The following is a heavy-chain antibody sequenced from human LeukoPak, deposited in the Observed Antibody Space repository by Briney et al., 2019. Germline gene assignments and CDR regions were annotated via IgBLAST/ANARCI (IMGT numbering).Heavy chain of an antibody. D-gene: IGHD3-10*01. V-gene: IGHV3-48*04. Sequence: GGSLRLSCAASGFTLSSYSMNWVRQAPGKGLEWISYISSSSTIYYADSVKGRFTISRDNAKNSLYLQMNSLRAEDTAVYYCAKDPSGGSGSYPALLDYWGQGTLVTVSS. CDR2: ISSSSTI. J-gene: IGHJ4*02. CDR1: GFTLSSYS. CDR3: AKDPSGGSGSYPALLDY.